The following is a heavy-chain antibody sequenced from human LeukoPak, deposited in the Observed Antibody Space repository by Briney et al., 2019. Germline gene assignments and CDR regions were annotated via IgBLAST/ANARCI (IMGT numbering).Heavy chain of an antibody. D-gene: IGHD3-10*01. Sequence: SETLSLTCTVSGDSISSADYYWSWIRQPPGKGLEWIAYIYYRGSTYYNPSLKSRVTISVDTSKNQFSLKLSSVTAADTAVYYCARDHIDGITNSFDYWGQGTLVTVSS. V-gene: IGHV4-30-4*01. J-gene: IGHJ4*02. CDR1: GDSISSADYY. CDR2: IYYRGST. CDR3: ARDHIDGITNSFDY.